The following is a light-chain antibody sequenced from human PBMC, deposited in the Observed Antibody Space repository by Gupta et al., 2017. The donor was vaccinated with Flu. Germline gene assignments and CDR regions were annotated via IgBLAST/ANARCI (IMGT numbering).Light chain of an antibody. CDR3: QQRSNWPIT. CDR1: QSVSSY. CDR2: DAS. Sequence: ELTQSPATLSLSPGERATLSCRASQSVSSYLAWYQQKPGQAPRLLIYDASNRATGIPARFSGSGSGTDFTLTISSLEPEDFAVYYCQQRSNWPITFGQGTRLEIK. V-gene: IGKV3-11*01. J-gene: IGKJ5*01.